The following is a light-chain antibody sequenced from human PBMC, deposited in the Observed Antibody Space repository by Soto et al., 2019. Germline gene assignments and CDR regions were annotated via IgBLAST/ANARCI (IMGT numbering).Light chain of an antibody. V-gene: IGKV3-15*01. CDR3: QQRNIWPPVT. CDR2: GAS. CDR1: LSVSSN. J-gene: IGKJ5*01. Sequence: EISMAQSPATLSVSPGERATLSCRASLSVSSNLAWYQQKPGQAPRLLIYGASSRATGIPDRFSGSGSGTDFTLTISRLEPEDFAVYYCQQRNIWPPVTFGQGTRLEIK.